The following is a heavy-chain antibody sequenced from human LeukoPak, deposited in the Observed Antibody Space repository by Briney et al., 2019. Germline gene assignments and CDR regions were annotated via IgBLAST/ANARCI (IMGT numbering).Heavy chain of an antibody. CDR2: ISGNSDNT. Sequence: GGSLRLSCAASGFTFSTYAISWVRQAPGKGLEWVSGISGNSDNTYYADSVKGRFTIYRDNSKSRLSLQMNSLRAEDTAVYYCAKTLSSGWSGKYYFDYWGQGTLVSVSS. CDR3: AKTLSSGWSGKYYFDY. D-gene: IGHD6-19*01. V-gene: IGHV3-23*01. CDR1: GFTFSTYA. J-gene: IGHJ4*02.